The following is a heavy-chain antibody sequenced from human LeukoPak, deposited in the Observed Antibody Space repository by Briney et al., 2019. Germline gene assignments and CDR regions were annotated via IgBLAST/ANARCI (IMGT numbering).Heavy chain of an antibody. CDR1: GFTFSSYA. J-gene: IGHJ4*02. D-gene: IGHD5-18*01. CDR2: TSGSGGST. V-gene: IGHV3-23*01. Sequence: PGGSLRLSCAASGFTFSSYAMSWVRQAPGKGLEWVSATSGSGGSTYYADSVKGRFTISRDNSKNTLYLQMNSLRAEDTAVYYCAKTRTGEKWIQLWLREHYFDYWGQGTLVTVSS. CDR3: AKTRTGEKWIQLWLREHYFDY.